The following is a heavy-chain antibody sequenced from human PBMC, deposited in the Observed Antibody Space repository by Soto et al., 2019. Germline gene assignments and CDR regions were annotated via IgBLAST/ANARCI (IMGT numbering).Heavy chain of an antibody. CDR3: MSQRTTVPTQAYFDY. Sequence: PSETLSLTCTVSGGSVTNSSYYWGWIRQSPGKGLEWIGSVYYRGRSYSKSSVKSRVTISVDTSKNRFSPSLNSVTASDTAVYFCMSQRTTVPTQAYFDYWGPGALVTVSS. CDR2: VYYRGRS. CDR1: GGSVTNSSYY. V-gene: IGHV4-39*01. D-gene: IGHD4-17*01. J-gene: IGHJ4*02.